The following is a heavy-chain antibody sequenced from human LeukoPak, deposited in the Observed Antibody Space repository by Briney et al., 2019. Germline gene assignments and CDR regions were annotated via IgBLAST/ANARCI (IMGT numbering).Heavy chain of an antibody. CDR3: ARAGTYDSSGYQDLSYDY. CDR2: INHSGST. D-gene: IGHD3-22*01. Sequence: ASETLSLTCAVYGGSFSGYYWSWIRQPPGKGLEWIGEINHSGSTNYNPSLKSRVTISVDTSKNQFSLKLSSVTAADTAVYYCARAGTYDSSGYQDLSYDYWGQGTLVTVSS. J-gene: IGHJ4*02. CDR1: GGSFSGYY. V-gene: IGHV4-34*01.